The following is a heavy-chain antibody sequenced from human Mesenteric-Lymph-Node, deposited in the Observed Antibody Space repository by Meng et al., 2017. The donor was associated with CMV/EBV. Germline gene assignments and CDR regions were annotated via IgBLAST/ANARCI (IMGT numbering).Heavy chain of an antibody. Sequence: GESLKISCAASGFTFSCYWMHWVRQAPGEGLVWVSRINSVGSRTTYADSVKGRFTISRDDAKNTLYLQMNSLRGDDTAVYYCVRESGRREPNYYYGMDVWGQGTTVTVSS. CDR1: GFTFSCYW. CDR2: INSVGSRT. V-gene: IGHV3-74*01. D-gene: IGHD1-14*01. J-gene: IGHJ6*02. CDR3: VRESGRREPNYYYGMDV.